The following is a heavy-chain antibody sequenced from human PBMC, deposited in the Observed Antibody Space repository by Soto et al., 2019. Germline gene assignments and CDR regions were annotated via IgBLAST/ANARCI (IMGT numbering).Heavy chain of an antibody. V-gene: IGHV3-23*01. J-gene: IGHJ6*02. Sequence: GSLRLSCAASGFTFGSYWMSWVRQAPGKGLEWVSAISGSGGSTYYADSVKGRFTISRDNSKNTLYLQMNSLRAEDTAVYYCAKDLTMVRGAPGYYYYGMDVWGQGTTVTVSS. CDR2: ISGSGGST. CDR1: GFTFGSYW. CDR3: AKDLTMVRGAPGYYYYGMDV. D-gene: IGHD3-10*01.